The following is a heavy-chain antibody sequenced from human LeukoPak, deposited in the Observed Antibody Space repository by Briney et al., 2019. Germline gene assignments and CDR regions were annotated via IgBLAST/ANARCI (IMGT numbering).Heavy chain of an antibody. D-gene: IGHD2-15*01. Sequence: GESLKISRKGSGYSFTSYWIGWVRQMPGKALEWMGIIYPGDSDTRYSPSFQGQVTISADKSISTAYLQWSSLKASDTAMCYCARRYCSGGSCYYFFDYWGQGTLVTVSS. CDR1: GYSFTSYW. J-gene: IGHJ4*02. CDR2: IYPGDSDT. V-gene: IGHV5-51*01. CDR3: ARRYCSGGSCYYFFDY.